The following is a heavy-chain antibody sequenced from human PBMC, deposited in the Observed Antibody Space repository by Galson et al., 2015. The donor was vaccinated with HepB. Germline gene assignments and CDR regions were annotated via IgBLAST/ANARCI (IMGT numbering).Heavy chain of an antibody. CDR1: GGSISSSSYY. J-gene: IGHJ4*02. CDR3: ARIEGVPAANPGIAEQIDY. V-gene: IGHV4-39*01. D-gene: IGHD2-2*01. Sequence: SETLSLTCTVSGGSISSSSYYWGWIRQPPGKGLEWIGSIYYSGSTYYNPSLKSRVTISVDTSKNQFSLKLSSVTAADTAVYYCARIEGVPAANPGIAEQIDYWGQGTLVTVSS. CDR2: IYYSGST.